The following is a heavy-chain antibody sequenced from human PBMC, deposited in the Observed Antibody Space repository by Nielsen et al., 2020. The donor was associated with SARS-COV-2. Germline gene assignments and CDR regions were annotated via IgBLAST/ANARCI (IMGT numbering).Heavy chain of an antibody. V-gene: IGHV1-3*01. D-gene: IGHD1-26*01. CDR2: IDAGNGNT. CDR1: GYTFINYA. J-gene: IGHJ4*02. Sequence: ASVKVSCKASGYTFINYAIHWVRQAPGQRLEWMGWIDAGNGNTKYSQKFQYKVTITRDTSASTASMELTSLRSEDTAVYYCARGSGRYDYWGQGTLVTVSS. CDR3: ARGSGRYDY.